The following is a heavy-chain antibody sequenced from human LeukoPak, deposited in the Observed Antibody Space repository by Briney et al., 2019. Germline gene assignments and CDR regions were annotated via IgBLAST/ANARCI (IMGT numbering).Heavy chain of an antibody. D-gene: IGHD5-12*01. J-gene: IGHJ3*02. V-gene: IGHV3-7*01. Sequence: GGSLRLSCAASGLTFSSYWMNWVRQAPGKGLEWVANIKQDGSERYYVDSVKGRFTISRDNAENSLYLQMNSLRAEDTAVYYCAREGGYSGDGGFDIWGQGTMVTVSS. CDR3: AREGGYSGDGGFDI. CDR1: GLTFSSYW. CDR2: IKQDGSER.